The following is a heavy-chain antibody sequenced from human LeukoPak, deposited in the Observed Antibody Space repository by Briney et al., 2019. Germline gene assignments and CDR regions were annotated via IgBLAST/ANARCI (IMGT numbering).Heavy chain of an antibody. CDR3: ARDPPPYSSGWYSLRKNAFDI. V-gene: IGHV1-2*04. J-gene: IGHJ3*02. Sequence: ASVKVSCKASGYTFTGYYMHWVRQAPGQGLEWMGWINPNSGGTDYAQKFQGWVTMTRDTSISTAYMELSRLRSDDTAVYYCARDPPPYSSGWYSLRKNAFDIWGQGTMVTVSS. CDR1: GYTFTGYY. CDR2: INPNSGGT. D-gene: IGHD6-13*01.